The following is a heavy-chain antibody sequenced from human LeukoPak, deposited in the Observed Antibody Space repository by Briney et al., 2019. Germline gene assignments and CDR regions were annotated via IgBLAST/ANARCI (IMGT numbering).Heavy chain of an antibody. CDR1: GLTFSSYA. D-gene: IGHD3-9*01. J-gene: IGHJ4*02. V-gene: IGHV3-23*01. CDR3: AKLGYDILTGYYRRGTYYFDY. Sequence: GGSLRLSCAASGLTFSSYAMSWVRQAPGKGLEWVSAISGSGGITYYADSVKGRFTISRDNSKNTLYLQMNSLRAEDTAVYYCAKLGYDILTGYYRRGTYYFDYWGQGTLVTVSS. CDR2: ISGSGGIT.